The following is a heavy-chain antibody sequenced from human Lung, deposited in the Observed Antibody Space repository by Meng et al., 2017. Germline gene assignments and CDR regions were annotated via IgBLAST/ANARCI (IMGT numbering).Heavy chain of an antibody. V-gene: IGHV3-74*01. CDR3: TNDRLNH. CDR1: GFSFPDHW. CDR2: INRDGTKP. D-gene: IGHD1-1*01. Sequence: EVQLVGSGGGFVPPGGSLRLSCAASGFSFPDHWTHWVRQGPGKGLVWVSRINRDGTKPTYADSVKGRFTISRDNAKNTLYLQMNNLRAEDTAFYYCTNDRLNHWGQGALVTVSS. J-gene: IGHJ1*01.